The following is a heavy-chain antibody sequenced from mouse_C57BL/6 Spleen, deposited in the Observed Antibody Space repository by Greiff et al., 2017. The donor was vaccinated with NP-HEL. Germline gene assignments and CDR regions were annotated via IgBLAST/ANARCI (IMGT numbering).Heavy chain of an antibody. CDR3: ARDSNSLYWYFDV. CDR1: GFNIKDYY. CDR2: IDPEDGET. J-gene: IGHJ1*03. V-gene: IGHV14-2*01. D-gene: IGHD2-5*01. Sequence: VQLKESGAELVKPGASVKLSCTASGFNIKDYYMHWVKQRTEQGLEWIGRIDPEDGETKYAPKFQGKATITADTSSNTAYLQLSSLTSEDTAVYYCARDSNSLYWYFDVWGTGTTVTVSS.